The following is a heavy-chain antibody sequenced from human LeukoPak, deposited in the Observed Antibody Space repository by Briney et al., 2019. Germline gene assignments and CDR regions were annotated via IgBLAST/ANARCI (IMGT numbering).Heavy chain of an antibody. D-gene: IGHD2-2*01. V-gene: IGHV1-3*01. Sequence: ASVKVSCKASGYTFTSYAMHWVRQAPGQRLEWMGWIXAGNGNTKYXXXXXXXVTITRDTSASTAYMELSSLRSEDTAVYYCAXXXXXSTXXXXXFDYWGQGTLVXXSS. J-gene: IGHJ4*02. CDR2: IXAGNGNT. CDR1: GYTFTSYA. CDR3: AXXXXXSTXXXXXFDY.